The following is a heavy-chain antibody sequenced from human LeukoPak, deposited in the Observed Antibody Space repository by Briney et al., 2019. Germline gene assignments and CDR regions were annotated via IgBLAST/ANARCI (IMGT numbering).Heavy chain of an antibody. V-gene: IGHV4-59*12. Sequence: SETLSLTCTVSGGSISSYYWSWIRQPPGKGLEWIGYIYYSGTTNYNPSLKSRVTISVDTSKNQFSLKLSSVTAADTAVYYCAGGPMATIVKEENWFDPWGQGTLVTVSS. CDR3: AGGPMATIVKEENWFDP. CDR2: IYYSGTT. CDR1: GGSISSYY. D-gene: IGHD5-12*01. J-gene: IGHJ5*02.